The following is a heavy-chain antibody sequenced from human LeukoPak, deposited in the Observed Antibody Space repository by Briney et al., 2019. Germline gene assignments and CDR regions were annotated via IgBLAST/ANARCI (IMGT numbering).Heavy chain of an antibody. CDR2: IYYSGST. CDR3: ARQGGIRGVINF. D-gene: IGHD3-10*01. J-gene: IGHJ4*02. CDR1: GGSVSSSSYY. Sequence: SETLSLPCTVSGGSVSSSSYYWGWVRQPPGKGLEWIGSIYYSGSTYYNPSLESRVTISVDTSKSQFSLKLSSVTAADTAVYYCARQGGIRGVINFWGQGTLATVSS. V-gene: IGHV4-39*01.